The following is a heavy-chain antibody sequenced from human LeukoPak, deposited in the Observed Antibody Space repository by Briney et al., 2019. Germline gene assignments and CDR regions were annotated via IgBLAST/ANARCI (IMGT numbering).Heavy chain of an antibody. J-gene: IGHJ4*02. CDR3: ARAQSLTAPAGTFANS. CDR2: INPNSGDT. Sequence: ASVKVSCKASGYTFTGYFLHWVRRAPGQGFEWTGWINPNSGDTYYTQRFQDRVTMTRDTSISTAYMELSSLRSDDTAVYYCARAQSLTAPAGTFANSWGQGTLVTVSS. CDR1: GYTFTGYF. D-gene: IGHD6-13*01. V-gene: IGHV1-2*02.